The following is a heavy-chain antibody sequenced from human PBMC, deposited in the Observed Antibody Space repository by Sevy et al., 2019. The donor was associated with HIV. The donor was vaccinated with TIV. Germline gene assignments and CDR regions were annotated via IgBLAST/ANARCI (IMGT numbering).Heavy chain of an antibody. CDR2: INPNSGDT. V-gene: IGHV1-2*02. J-gene: IGHJ4*02. D-gene: IGHD5-18*01. CDR3: ASPGGYRYGSLLDY. CDR1: GYTFTAYF. Sequence: ASVKVSCKASGYTFTAYFIHWVRQAPGQGLEWMGWINPNSGDTNYAPKFQGRVTVTRDPSISTAYMELSRLRSDDTAVYYCASPGGYRYGSLLDYWGQGTLVTVSS.